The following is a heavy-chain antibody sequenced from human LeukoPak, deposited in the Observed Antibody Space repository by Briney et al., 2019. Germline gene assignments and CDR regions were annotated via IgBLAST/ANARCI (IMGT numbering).Heavy chain of an antibody. D-gene: IGHD7-27*01. CDR1: GFTFSSYS. Sequence: GGSLRLSCAASGFTFSSYSMNWVRQAPGKGLEWVSSIISSSSYIYYADSVKGRFTISRDNAKNSLYLQMNSLRAEDTAVYYCARDWPTGDRTDAFDIWGQGTMVTVSS. CDR2: IISSSSYI. J-gene: IGHJ3*02. V-gene: IGHV3-21*01. CDR3: ARDWPTGDRTDAFDI.